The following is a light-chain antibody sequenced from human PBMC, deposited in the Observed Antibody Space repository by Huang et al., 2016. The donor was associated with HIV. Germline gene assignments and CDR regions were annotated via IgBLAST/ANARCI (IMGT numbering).Light chain of an antibody. Sequence: DIVMTQSPDSLAVSLGERATINCKSSQSVLYSSNNKNYLAWYQQKPGQPPKLLIYWASTRESGVPDRFGGSGSGTDFTLTISSLQAEDVAVYYCQQYYSTPCTFGQGTKLEIK. CDR1: QSVLYSSNNKNY. CDR3: QQYYSTPCT. CDR2: WAS. V-gene: IGKV4-1*01. J-gene: IGKJ2*02.